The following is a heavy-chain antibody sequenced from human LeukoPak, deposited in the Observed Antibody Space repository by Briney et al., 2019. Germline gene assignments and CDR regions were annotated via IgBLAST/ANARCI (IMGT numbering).Heavy chain of an antibody. CDR3: ARVGYCSGGSCYNFDY. Sequence: SETLSLTCTVSGGSISSSSYYWGWIRQPAGKGLEWIGRIYFSGDTNYNPSLKSRVTMSVDTSKNQFSLKLTSVSAADTAVYYCARVGYCSGGSCYNFDYWGQGTLVTVSS. CDR1: GGSISSSSYY. CDR2: IYFSGDT. V-gene: IGHV4-61*05. D-gene: IGHD2-15*01. J-gene: IGHJ4*02.